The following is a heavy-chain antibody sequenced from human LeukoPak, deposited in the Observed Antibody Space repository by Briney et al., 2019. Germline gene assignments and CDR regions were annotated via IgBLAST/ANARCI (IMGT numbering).Heavy chain of an antibody. V-gene: IGHV4-59*08. D-gene: IGHD2-8*01. CDR2: ISYSGSS. J-gene: IGHJ4*02. CDR1: GGSISSYY. CDR3: SRHRDCSNGICYLSYYDA. Sequence: PSETLSLTCTVSGGSISSYYWSWIRQPPGKALEWIGFISYSGSSNYNPSLKSRVTTSLDTSKNQFALKLSSVTAADTAVYYCSRHRDCSNGICYLSYYDAWGQGTLVTVSS.